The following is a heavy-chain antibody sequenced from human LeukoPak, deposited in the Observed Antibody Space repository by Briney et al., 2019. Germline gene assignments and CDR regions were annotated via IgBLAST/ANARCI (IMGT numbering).Heavy chain of an antibody. D-gene: IGHD6-19*01. V-gene: IGHV3-74*01. CDR3: ARSDSSGWYGFDY. Sequence: PGGSLRLSCAASGFTFSSCWMHWVRQAPGKGLVWVSRINSDGSSTSYADSVKGRFTISRDNAKNTLYLQMNSLRAEDTAVYYCARSDSSGWYGFDYWGQGTLVTVSS. J-gene: IGHJ4*02. CDR1: GFTFSSCW. CDR2: INSDGSST.